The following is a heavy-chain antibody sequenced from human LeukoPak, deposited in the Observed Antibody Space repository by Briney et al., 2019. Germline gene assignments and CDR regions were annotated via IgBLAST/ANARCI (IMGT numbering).Heavy chain of an antibody. D-gene: IGHD1-26*01. CDR2: ISWNSGSI. V-gene: IGHV3-9*01. J-gene: IGHJ4*02. Sequence: GGSLRLSCAASGFTFDDYAMHWVRRAPGKGPEWVSGISWNSGSIGYADSVKGRFAISRDNAKNSLYLQMNSLRAEDTALYYCAKVLQWELQGPADYWGQGTLVTVSS. CDR1: GFTFDDYA. CDR3: AKVLQWELQGPADY.